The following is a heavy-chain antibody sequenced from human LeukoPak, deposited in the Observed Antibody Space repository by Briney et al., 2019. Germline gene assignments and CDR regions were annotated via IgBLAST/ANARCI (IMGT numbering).Heavy chain of an antibody. Sequence: PGGSLRLSCAACGFTFSNYWMSWVRQAPGKGLEWVANIKQDGSEKYYVDSVKGRFTISRDNAKNSLYLQMNSLRAEDTALYYCAREAGTGEYWGQGTLVTVSS. CDR3: AREAGTGEY. D-gene: IGHD6-19*01. CDR1: GFTFSNYW. V-gene: IGHV3-7*01. J-gene: IGHJ4*02. CDR2: IKQDGSEK.